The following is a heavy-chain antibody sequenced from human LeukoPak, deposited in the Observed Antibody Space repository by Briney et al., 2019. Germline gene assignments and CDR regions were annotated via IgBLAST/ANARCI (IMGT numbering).Heavy chain of an antibody. Sequence: GGSLRLSCAASGFTFSSYWMSWVRQAPGKGLEWVANIKQDGCEKYYVDSVKGRFTISRDNAKNSVYLQMKSLRAEDTAIYYCVTGVGYWGQGTLVTVSS. CDR1: GFTFSSYW. V-gene: IGHV3-7*01. CDR2: IKQDGCEK. D-gene: IGHD7-27*01. CDR3: VTGVGY. J-gene: IGHJ4*02.